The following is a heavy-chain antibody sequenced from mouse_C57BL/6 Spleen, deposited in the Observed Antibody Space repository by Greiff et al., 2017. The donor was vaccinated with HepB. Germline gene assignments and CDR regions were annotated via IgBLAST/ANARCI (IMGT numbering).Heavy chain of an antibody. CDR2: INPSTGGT. D-gene: IGHD1-1*01. Sequence: VQLQQSGPELVKPGASVKISCKASGYSFTGYYMNWVKQSPEKSLEWIGEINPSTGGTTYNQKFKAKATLTVDKSSSTAYMQLKSLTSEDSAVYYCARRDYYYDVSSLFDYWGQGTTLTVSS. CDR1: GYSFTGYY. V-gene: IGHV1-42*01. CDR3: ARRDYYYDVSSLFDY. J-gene: IGHJ2*01.